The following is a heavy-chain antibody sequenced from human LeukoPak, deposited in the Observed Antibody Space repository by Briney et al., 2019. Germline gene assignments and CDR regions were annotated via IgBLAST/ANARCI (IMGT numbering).Heavy chain of an antibody. V-gene: IGHV1-69*01. D-gene: IGHD3-22*01. Sequence: SVKVSCKASGGTFSSYAISWVRQAPGQGLEWMGGIIPIFGTANYAQKFQGRVTITADESTSTAYMELSSLRSEDTAVYYRARGRDPYDSSGYYYDSYYYGMDVWGQGTTVTVSS. CDR2: IIPIFGTA. CDR3: ARGRDPYDSSGYYYDSYYYGMDV. CDR1: GGTFSSYA. J-gene: IGHJ6*02.